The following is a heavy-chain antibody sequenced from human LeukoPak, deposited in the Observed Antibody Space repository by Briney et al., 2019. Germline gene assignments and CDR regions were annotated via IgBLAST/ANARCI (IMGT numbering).Heavy chain of an antibody. J-gene: IGHJ6*03. V-gene: IGHV3-13*01. CDR1: GDTFSSSD. Sequence: GGALRLSCAASGDTFSSSDVHWVRPPTRRGQERVSTIGTASDTYHPSSVEGRFTLPRQNAKPSLYLQMNSLTAGGTAVHYSVRGRHRGGCCYMDVWGKGTTVTVSS. CDR2: IGTASDT. D-gene: IGHD2-15*01. CDR3: VRGRHRGGCCYMDV.